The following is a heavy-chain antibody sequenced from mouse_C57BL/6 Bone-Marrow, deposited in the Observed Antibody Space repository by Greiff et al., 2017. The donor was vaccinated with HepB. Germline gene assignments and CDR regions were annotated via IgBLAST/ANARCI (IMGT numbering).Heavy chain of an antibody. CDR3: ARSGIYYYYGSRGYFDV. CDR2: IDPSDSYT. CDR1: GYTFTSYW. J-gene: IGHJ1*03. Sequence: QVQLQQPGAELVRPGTSVKLSCKASGYTFTSYWMHWVKQRPGQGLEWIGVIDPSDSYTNYNQKFKGKATLTVDASSSTAYMQLSSLTSEDSAVYYCARSGIYYYYGSRGYFDVWGTGTTVTVSS. V-gene: IGHV1-59*01. D-gene: IGHD1-1*01.